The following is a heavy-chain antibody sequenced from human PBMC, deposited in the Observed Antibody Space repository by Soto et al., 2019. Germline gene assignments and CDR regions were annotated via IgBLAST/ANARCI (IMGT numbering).Heavy chain of an antibody. CDR1: GGSISSSNW. Sequence: SETLSLTCAVSGGSISSSNWWSWVRQPPGKGLEWIGEIYHSGSTNYNPSLKSRVTISVDKSKNQFSLKLSSVTAADTAVYYCARDRIAGAGTSGGAFDIWGQGTMVTVSS. D-gene: IGHD6-19*01. J-gene: IGHJ3*02. CDR2: IYHSGST. V-gene: IGHV4-4*02. CDR3: ARDRIAGAGTSGGAFDI.